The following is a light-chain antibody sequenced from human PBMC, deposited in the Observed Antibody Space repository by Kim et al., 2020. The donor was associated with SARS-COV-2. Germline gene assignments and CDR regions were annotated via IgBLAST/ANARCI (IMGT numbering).Light chain of an antibody. CDR1: TSNLGSNC. Sequence: GQRVTTSCSGSTSNLGSNCVYCAQKLPGTAPKLLIYRNDQRPSGVPDRFSGSQSGTSASLAISGLRSEDEADYYCAAWDHSLSGVLFGGGTQLTVL. V-gene: IGLV1-47*01. J-gene: IGLJ2*01. CDR2: RND. CDR3: AAWDHSLSGVL.